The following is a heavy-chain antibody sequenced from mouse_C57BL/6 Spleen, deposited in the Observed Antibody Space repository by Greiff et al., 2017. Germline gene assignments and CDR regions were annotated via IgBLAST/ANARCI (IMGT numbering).Heavy chain of an antibody. CDR1: GYTFTSYN. CDR3: ARSEGDPYFDY. CDR2: IYPGNGDT. Sequence: LQQSGAELVRPGASVKMSCKASGYTFTSYNMHWVKQTPRQGLEWIGAIYPGNGDTSYNQKFKGKATLTVDKSSSTAYMQLSSLPAYDSAVYYCARSEGDPYFDYWGQGTTLTVSS. J-gene: IGHJ2*01. D-gene: IGHD3-3*01. V-gene: IGHV1-12*01.